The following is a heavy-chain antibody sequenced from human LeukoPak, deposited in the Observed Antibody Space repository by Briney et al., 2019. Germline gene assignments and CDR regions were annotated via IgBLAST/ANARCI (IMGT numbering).Heavy chain of an antibody. V-gene: IGHV1-8*01. J-gene: IGHJ5*02. D-gene: IGHD6-6*01. Sequence: ASVKVSCKASGYTFTSYDINWVRQATGQGLEWMGWMNPNSGNTGYAQKFQGRVTMTRNTSISATYMELSSLRSEDTAVYYCARSPSSSGFDPWGQGTLVTVSS. CDR1: GYTFTSYD. CDR2: MNPNSGNT. CDR3: ARSPSSSGFDP.